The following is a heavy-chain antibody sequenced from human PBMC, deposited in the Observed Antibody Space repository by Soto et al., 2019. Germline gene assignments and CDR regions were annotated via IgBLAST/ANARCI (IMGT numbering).Heavy chain of an antibody. CDR1: GGSFSGYY. CDR2: INHSGST. CDR3: ARGRAGKDDYYYYYMDV. Sequence: SETLSLTCAVYGGSFSGYYWSWIRQPPGKGLEWIGEINHSGSTNYNPSLKSRVTISVDTSKNQFSLKLSSVTAADTAVYYCARGRAGKDDYYYYYMDVWGKGTTVTVSS. D-gene: IGHD6-19*01. V-gene: IGHV4-34*01. J-gene: IGHJ6*03.